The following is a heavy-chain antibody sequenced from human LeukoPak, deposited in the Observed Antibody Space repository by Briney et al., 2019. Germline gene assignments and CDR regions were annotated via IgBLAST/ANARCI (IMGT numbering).Heavy chain of an antibody. V-gene: IGHV4-34*01. CDR3: ARGPGEIITIFGVAIRGYYFDY. D-gene: IGHD3-3*01. Sequence: SETLSLTCAVYGGSFSGYYWSWIRQPPGKGLEWIGEINHSGSTNYNPSLKSRVTISVDTSKNQFSLKLSSVTAADTAVYYCARGPGEIITIFGVAIRGYYFDYWGQGTLVTVSS. CDR1: GGSFSGYY. J-gene: IGHJ4*02. CDR2: INHSGST.